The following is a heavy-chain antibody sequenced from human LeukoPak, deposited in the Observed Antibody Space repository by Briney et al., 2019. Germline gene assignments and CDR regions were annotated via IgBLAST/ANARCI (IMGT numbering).Heavy chain of an antibody. CDR3: ARGPFWRSSGWYQYGMDV. D-gene: IGHD6-19*01. Sequence: SETLSLTCAVYGGSFSGYYWSWVRQPPGKGLEWSGEINHSGSTNYNPSLKSRVTISVDTSKNQFSLKLSSVTAADTAVYYCARGPFWRSSGWYQYGMDVWGQGTTVTVSS. CDR1: GGSFSGYY. CDR2: INHSGST. V-gene: IGHV4-34*01. J-gene: IGHJ6*02.